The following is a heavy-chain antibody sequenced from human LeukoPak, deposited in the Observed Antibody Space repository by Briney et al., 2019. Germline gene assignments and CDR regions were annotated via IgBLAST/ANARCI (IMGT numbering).Heavy chain of an antibody. D-gene: IGHD6-19*01. Sequence: SETLSLTCTVSGGPIYSYYWSWIRQTAGKGLEWIGYIQNRGSTSYNPSLKSRVTISVDTSKNQFSLKLRSVAAADTAVYYCARDRPGIAVAGDAFDIWGRGTMVIVSS. CDR2: IQNRGST. CDR3: ARDRPGIAVAGDAFDI. V-gene: IGHV4-59*01. CDR1: GGPIYSYY. J-gene: IGHJ3*02.